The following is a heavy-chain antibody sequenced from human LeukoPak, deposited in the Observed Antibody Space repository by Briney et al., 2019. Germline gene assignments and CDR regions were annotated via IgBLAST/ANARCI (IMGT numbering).Heavy chain of an antibody. D-gene: IGHD3-22*01. CDR2: INPNSGGT. Sequence: ASVKVSCKASGYSFTGYYMHWVRQAPGQGLEWMGWINPNSGGTNYAQKFQGRVTMTRDASISTAYMELSRLTSDDTAVYYCARVRHYYDSSGYPQGFDYWGQGTLVTVSS. CDR1: GYSFTGYY. V-gene: IGHV1-2*02. CDR3: ARVRHYYDSSGYPQGFDY. J-gene: IGHJ4*02.